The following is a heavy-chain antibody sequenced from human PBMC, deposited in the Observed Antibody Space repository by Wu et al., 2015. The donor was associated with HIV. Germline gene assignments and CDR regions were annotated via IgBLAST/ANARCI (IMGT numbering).Heavy chain of an antibody. CDR3: AREVGAMLVNWFDP. CDR2: ITPVLGST. J-gene: IGHJ5*02. D-gene: IGHD3-10*01. Sequence: QVQLVQSGAEIKKPGSSVKVSCKASRDTFKRFAITWVRQAPGQGLECMGKITPVLGSTVYTQKFQDRVTITADESTSTSYMELSSLTSEDTAVYYCAREVGAMLVNWFDPWGQGTQVIVSS. V-gene: IGHV1-69*11. CDR1: RDTFKRFA.